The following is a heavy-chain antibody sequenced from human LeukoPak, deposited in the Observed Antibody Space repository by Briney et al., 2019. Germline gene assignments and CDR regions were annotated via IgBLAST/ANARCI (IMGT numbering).Heavy chain of an antibody. CDR3: ARHIMYYYDSSGFAPSYYYYGMDV. D-gene: IGHD3-22*01. V-gene: IGHV3-21*01. CDR1: GFTFSSYS. Sequence: PGGSLRLSCAASGFTFSSYSMNWVRQAPGKGLEWVSSISSSSSYIYYADSVKGRFTISRDNAKNSLYLQMNSLRAEDTAVYYCARHIMYYYDSSGFAPSYYYYGMDVWGQGTTVTVSS. CDR2: ISSSSSYI. J-gene: IGHJ6*02.